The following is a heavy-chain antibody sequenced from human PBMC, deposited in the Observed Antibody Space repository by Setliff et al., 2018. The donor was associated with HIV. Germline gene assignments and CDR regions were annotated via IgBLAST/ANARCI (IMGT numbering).Heavy chain of an antibody. CDR1: GYTFTGYY. CDR3: ARSGYSSSWYLDYYYYYGMDV. J-gene: IGHJ6*02. D-gene: IGHD6-13*01. CDR2: INPNSGGT. V-gene: IGHV1-2*02. Sequence: ASVKVSCKASGYTFTGYYMHWVRQAPGQGLEWMGWINPNSGGTNCAQKFQGRVTMTRDTSISTAYMELSRLRSDDTAVYYCARSGYSSSWYLDYYYYYGMDVWGQGTTVTVSS.